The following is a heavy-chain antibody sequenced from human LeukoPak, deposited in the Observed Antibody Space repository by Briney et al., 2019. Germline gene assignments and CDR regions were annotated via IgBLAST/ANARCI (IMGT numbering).Heavy chain of an antibody. CDR3: ARLGGSGRYYYYGMDV. CDR1: GGSFSGYY. Sequence: SETLSLTCAVYGGSFSGYYWSWIRQPPGKGLEWIGEINHSGSTNYNPSLESRVTISVDTSKNQFSLKLSSVTAADTAVYYCARLGGSGRYYYYGMDVWGQGTTVTVSS. J-gene: IGHJ6*02. V-gene: IGHV4-34*01. D-gene: IGHD3-10*01. CDR2: INHSGST.